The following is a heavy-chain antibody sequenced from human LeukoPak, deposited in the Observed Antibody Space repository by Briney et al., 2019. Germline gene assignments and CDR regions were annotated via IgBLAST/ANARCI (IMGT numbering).Heavy chain of an antibody. CDR1: GGSFSGYY. V-gene: IGHV4-34*01. CDR2: INHSGST. CDR3: ARRGRIAVAAIFDS. Sequence: SETLSLTCTVYGGSFSGYYWSWIRQPPGKGLEWIGEINHSGSTNYNPSLKSRVTISVDTSKNQFSLKLSSGTAADTAVYYCARRGRIAVAAIFDSWGQGTLVTVSS. J-gene: IGHJ4*02. D-gene: IGHD6-13*01.